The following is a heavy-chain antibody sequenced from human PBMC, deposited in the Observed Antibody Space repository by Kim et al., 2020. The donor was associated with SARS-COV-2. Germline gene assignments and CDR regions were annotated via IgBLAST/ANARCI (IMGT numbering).Heavy chain of an antibody. V-gene: IGHV1-24*01. CDR1: GYTLIEIS. Sequence: ASVKVSCKVSGYTLIEISMHWVRQAPGKGLEWMGGFDPEDGETIYAQKFQGRVTMTEDISTDTAYMELSSLRSEDTAVYYCATFDREKDYDILTGYFYFHRWGQGTLVTVSS. CDR3: ATFDREKDYDILTGYFYFHR. D-gene: IGHD3-9*01. CDR2: FDPEDGET. J-gene: IGHJ1*01.